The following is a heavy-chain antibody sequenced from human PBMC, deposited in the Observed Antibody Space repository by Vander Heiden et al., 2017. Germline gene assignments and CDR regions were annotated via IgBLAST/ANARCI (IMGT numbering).Heavy chain of an antibody. D-gene: IGHD6-19*01. CDR3: AKAPRVAGAKGPYYFDY. CDR2: ISGSGGST. Sequence: EVQLLESGGGLVQPGGSLRLSCAASGFTFSSYAMSWVRQAPGKGLEWVSAISGSGGSTYYADSVKGRVTISRDNSKNTLYLQMNSLRAEDTAVYYCAKAPRVAGAKGPYYFDYWGQGTLVTVSS. J-gene: IGHJ4*02. CDR1: GFTFSSYA. V-gene: IGHV3-23*01.